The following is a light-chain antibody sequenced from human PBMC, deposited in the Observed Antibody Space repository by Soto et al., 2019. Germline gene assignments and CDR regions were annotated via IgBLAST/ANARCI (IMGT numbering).Light chain of an antibody. CDR2: RND. V-gene: IGLV1-47*01. J-gene: IGLJ2*01. CDR3: AAWDHSLRGPG. Sequence: QPVLTHPPSVSDTPGQRWTISCSGSRSNIGNNYSYWYQQIPGTAPRLIFYRNDQRPAGVPDRLSGSTPGTSASLAITGLRPEAEAEYGCAAWDHSLRGPGFGGGTKLT. CDR1: RSNIGNNY.